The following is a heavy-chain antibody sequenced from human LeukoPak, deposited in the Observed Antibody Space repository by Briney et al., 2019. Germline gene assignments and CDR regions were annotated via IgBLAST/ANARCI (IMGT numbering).Heavy chain of an antibody. CDR2: IKPDGSGK. V-gene: IGHV3-7*01. CDR3: ARDSAISSAGSDY. J-gene: IGHJ4*02. D-gene: IGHD6-13*01. CDR1: GFTFSSYT. Sequence: PGGSLRLSCAASGFTFSSYTINWVRQAPGKGREWVANIKPDGSGKYYVASLKGRVTISRDNAKSSLYLQMNSLRAEGTAVYYCARDSAISSAGSDYWGQGTLVTVSS.